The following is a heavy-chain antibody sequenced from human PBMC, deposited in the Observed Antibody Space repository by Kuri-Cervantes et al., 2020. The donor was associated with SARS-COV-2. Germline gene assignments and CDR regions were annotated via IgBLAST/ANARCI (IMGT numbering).Heavy chain of an antibody. V-gene: IGHV1-18*01. CDR3: ASGGSVPAAHYYYMDV. CDR2: ISAYNGNT. J-gene: IGHJ6*03. D-gene: IGHD2-2*01. CDR1: GYTFTSYG. Sequence: GGSLRLSCKASGYTFTSYGISWVRQAPGQGLGWMGWISAYNGNTNYAQKFQGRVTITTDESTSTAYMELSSLRSEDTAVYYCASGGSVPAAHYYYMDVWGKGTTVTVSS.